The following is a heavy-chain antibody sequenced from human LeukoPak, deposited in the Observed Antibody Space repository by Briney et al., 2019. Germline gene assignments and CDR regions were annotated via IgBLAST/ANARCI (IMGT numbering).Heavy chain of an antibody. Sequence: GSSVKVSCKASGGTFSSYAISWVRQAPGQELEWMGRIIPILGIANYAQKFQGRVTITADKSTSTAYMELSSLRSEDTAVYYCARVLDTAVELFDYWGQGTLVTVSS. CDR3: ARVLDTAVELFDY. J-gene: IGHJ4*02. D-gene: IGHD5-18*01. CDR2: IIPILGIA. V-gene: IGHV1-69*04. CDR1: GGTFSSYA.